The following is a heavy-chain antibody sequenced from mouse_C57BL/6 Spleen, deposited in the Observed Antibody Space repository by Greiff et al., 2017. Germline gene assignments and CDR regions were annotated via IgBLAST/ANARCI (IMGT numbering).Heavy chain of an antibody. V-gene: IGHV1-18*01. CDR1: GYTFTDYN. J-gene: IGHJ3*01. CDR3: ARRGGNYPWFAY. Sequence: EVQLQQSGPELVKPGASVKIPCKASGYTFTDYNMDWVKQSHGKSLEWIGDINPNNGGTIYNQKFKGKATLTVDKSSSTAYMELRSLTSEDTAVYYCARRGGNYPWFAYWGQGTLVTVSA. D-gene: IGHD2-1*01. CDR2: INPNNGGT.